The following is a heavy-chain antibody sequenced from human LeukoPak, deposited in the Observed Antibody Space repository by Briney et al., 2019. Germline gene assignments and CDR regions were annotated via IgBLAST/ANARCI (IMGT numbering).Heavy chain of an antibody. CDR3: ARGITGTTDWFDP. J-gene: IGHJ5*02. D-gene: IGHD1-7*01. V-gene: IGHV1-69*05. Sequence: SVKVSCKASGGTFSSYAISWVRQAPGQGLEWMGGIIPIFGTANYAQKFQGRVTITTDESTSTAYMELSRLRSEDTAVYYCARGITGTTDWFDPWGQGTLVTVSS. CDR1: GGTFSSYA. CDR2: IIPIFGTA.